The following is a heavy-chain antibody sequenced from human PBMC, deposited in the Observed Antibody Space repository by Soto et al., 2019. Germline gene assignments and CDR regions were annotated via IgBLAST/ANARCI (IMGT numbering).Heavy chain of an antibody. CDR1: GFTFSFYW. CDR3: ARPANTYYDFWSGYYFDY. J-gene: IGHJ4*02. V-gene: IGHV3-7*03. CDR2: IKQDGSEK. D-gene: IGHD3-3*01. Sequence: GGSLRLSCAASGFTFSFYWMNWVRQAPGKGLEWVANIKQDGSEKYYVDSVKGRSTISRDNTKNSLYLQMNSLRSDDTAVYYCARPANTYYDFWSGYYFDYWGQGTLVTVSS.